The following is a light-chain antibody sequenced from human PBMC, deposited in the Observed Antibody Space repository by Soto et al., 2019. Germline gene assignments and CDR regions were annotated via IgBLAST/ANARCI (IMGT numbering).Light chain of an antibody. V-gene: IGLV2-8*01. Sequence: ALTQPPSASGSPGQSVAISCTGTSSDVGGYNYVSWYQQHPGKAPKLMIYEVNKRPSGVPDRFSGSKSGNTASLTVSGLQDEDEADDYCSSYAGSSNVFGTGTKVTVL. CDR1: SSDVGGYNY. J-gene: IGLJ1*01. CDR3: SSYAGSSNV. CDR2: EVN.